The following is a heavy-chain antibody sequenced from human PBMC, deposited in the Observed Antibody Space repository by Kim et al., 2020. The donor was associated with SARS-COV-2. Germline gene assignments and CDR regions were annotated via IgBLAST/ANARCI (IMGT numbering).Heavy chain of an antibody. D-gene: IGHD6-6*01. CDR3: ARDLGAHYSSSPHPNLKYYYYGMDV. CDR1: GYTFTSYA. CDR2: INTNTGNP. V-gene: IGHV7-4-1*02. J-gene: IGHJ6*02. Sequence: ASVKVSCKASGYTFTSYAMNWVRQAPGQGLEWMGWINTNTGNPTYAQGFTGRFVFSLDTSVSTAYLQISSLKAEDTAVYYCARDLGAHYSSSPHPNLKYYYYGMDVWGQGTTVTVSS.